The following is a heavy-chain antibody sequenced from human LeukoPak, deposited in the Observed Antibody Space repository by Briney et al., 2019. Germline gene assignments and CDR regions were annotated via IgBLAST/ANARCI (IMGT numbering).Heavy chain of an antibody. CDR1: GGSISSHY. D-gene: IGHD1-26*01. J-gene: IGHJ4*02. CDR2: IYYSGST. V-gene: IGHV4-59*11. Sequence: SETLSLTCTVSGGSISSHYWSWLRQPPGKGLEGIGYIYYSGSTNYNPSLKSRVTISVDTSKNQFSLKLSSVTAADTAVYYCARGQDWYSGSYYYFDYWGQGTLVTVSS. CDR3: ARGQDWYSGSYYYFDY.